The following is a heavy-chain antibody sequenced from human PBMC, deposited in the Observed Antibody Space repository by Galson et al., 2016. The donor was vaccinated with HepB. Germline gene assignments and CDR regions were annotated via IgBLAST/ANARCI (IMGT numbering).Heavy chain of an antibody. J-gene: IGHJ4*02. CDR1: GYTFINYA. Sequence: SVKVSCKASGYTFINYAWHWVRQAPGQGLEWMGWINAVSGNTDFSPRFLGRVSITRDTSANTAYMELSSLTSEDTAVYYCASGHSSGWFFRIDYWGQGTLLTVSS. CDR3: ASGHSSGWFFRIDY. D-gene: IGHD6-19*01. V-gene: IGHV1-3*01. CDR2: INAVSGNT.